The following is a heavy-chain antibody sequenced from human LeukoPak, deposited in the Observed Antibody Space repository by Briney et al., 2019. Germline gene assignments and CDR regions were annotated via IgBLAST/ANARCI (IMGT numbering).Heavy chain of an antibody. V-gene: IGHV4-4*07. CDR1: GGSISDYY. CDR2: IYTTGST. Sequence: PSETLSLTCTVSGGSISDYYWSGIRQPAGKGLEWIGRIYTTGSTDYNPSLKSRVTMSVDTSKNQFSLKLSSVTAADTAVYYCARGPPPDFDCWGQGTLVTVSS. CDR3: ARGPPPDFDC. J-gene: IGHJ4*02.